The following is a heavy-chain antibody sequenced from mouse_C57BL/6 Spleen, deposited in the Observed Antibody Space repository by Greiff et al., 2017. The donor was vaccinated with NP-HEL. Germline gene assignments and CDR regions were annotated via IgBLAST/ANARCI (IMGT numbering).Heavy chain of an antibody. CDR1: GFTFSSYA. D-gene: IGHD1-1*01. Sequence: EVQRVESGGGLVKPGGSLKLSCAASGFTFSSYAMSWVRQTPEKRLEWVATISDGGSYTYYPDNVKGRFTISRDNAKNNLYLQMSHLKSEDTAMYYCARVVTTVPDYWGQGTTLTVSS. V-gene: IGHV5-4*01. J-gene: IGHJ2*01. CDR2: ISDGGSYT. CDR3: ARVVTTVPDY.